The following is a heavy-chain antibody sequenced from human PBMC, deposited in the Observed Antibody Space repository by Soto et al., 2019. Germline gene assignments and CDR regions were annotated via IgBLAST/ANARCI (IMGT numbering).Heavy chain of an antibody. CDR3: ARCLGYVETGRSDPPFDR. CDR2: IFLTGTT. D-gene: IGHD3-10*02. V-gene: IGHV4-4*09. CDR1: GDSLNSEH. J-gene: IGHJ4*02. Sequence: PSETLSLTCSVSGDSLNSEHWTWIRQTRGNGLEWIGYIFLTGTTNSNPSLKSRVIISVVRSRNQLPLDRFSVTSADPAIYYCARCLGYVETGRSDPPFDRRGQGARVAVSS.